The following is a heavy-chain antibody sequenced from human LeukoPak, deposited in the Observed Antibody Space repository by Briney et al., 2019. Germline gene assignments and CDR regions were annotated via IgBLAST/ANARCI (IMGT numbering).Heavy chain of an antibody. Sequence: PGGSLRLSCVASGFTFSNCGMSWVRQAPGKGLEWVANIKQDGSEKYYVDSVKGRFTISRDNAKNSLYLQMNSLRAEDTAVYYCASLVLYGSGSYYGGPSAGLFDPWGQGTLVTVSS. D-gene: IGHD3-10*01. V-gene: IGHV3-7*01. CDR3: ASLVLYGSGSYYGGPSAGLFDP. CDR2: IKQDGSEK. J-gene: IGHJ5*02. CDR1: GFTFSNCG.